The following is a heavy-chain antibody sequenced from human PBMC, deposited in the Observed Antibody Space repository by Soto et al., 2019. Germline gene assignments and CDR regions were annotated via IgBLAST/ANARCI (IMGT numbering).Heavy chain of an antibody. CDR1: GFTINTYT. V-gene: IGHV3-23*05. D-gene: IGHD6-6*01. CDR3: ARVRQLAPFDY. J-gene: IGHJ4*02. Sequence: GGSLRLSCSASGFTINTYTMGWVRLAPGKGLEWVSTIFSGMGNTKYADSVTGRFTISRDNSKNIMYLQMNSLGVDDTTVYYCARVRQLAPFDYWGQGTLVTVSS. CDR2: IFSGMGNT.